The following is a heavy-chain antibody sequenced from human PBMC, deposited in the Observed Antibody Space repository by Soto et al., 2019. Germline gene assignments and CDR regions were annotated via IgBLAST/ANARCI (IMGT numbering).Heavy chain of an antibody. CDR2: IIPIFGTA. CDR1: GGTFSSYA. Sequence: SSVKVSCKASGGTFSSYAISWVRQAPGQGLEWMGGIIPIFGTANYAQKFQGRVTITADESTSTAYMELSSLRSEDTAVYYCARAEYSSSSAERFYYYYGMDVWGQGTTVTVSS. CDR3: ARAEYSSSSAERFYYYYGMDV. J-gene: IGHJ6*02. D-gene: IGHD6-6*01. V-gene: IGHV1-69*13.